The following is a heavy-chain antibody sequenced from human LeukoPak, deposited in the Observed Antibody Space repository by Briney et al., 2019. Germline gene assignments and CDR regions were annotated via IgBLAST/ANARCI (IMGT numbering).Heavy chain of an antibody. J-gene: IGHJ4*02. D-gene: IGHD1-14*01. CDR1: RFSLSPIGVG. CDR3: AHRRGGYNWNHRDFDY. Sequence: GPTLMNRKETLTLTCTFSRFSLSPIGVGVGWIRQPPGQALDWLAPIYWDDDKRSIPSLKTRLTITKVTSTNQVVLAMTNMDPVDTGTYYCAHRRGGYNWNHRDFDYWGQGTLVTVSS. V-gene: IGHV2-5*02. CDR2: IYWDDDK.